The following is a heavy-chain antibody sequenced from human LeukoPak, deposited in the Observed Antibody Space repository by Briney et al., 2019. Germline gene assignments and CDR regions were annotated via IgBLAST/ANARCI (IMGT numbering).Heavy chain of an antibody. J-gene: IGHJ4*02. CDR1: GYSISSAYY. V-gene: IGHV4-38-2*02. Sequence: SETLSLTCTVSGYSISSAYYWGWIRQPPGKGLEWIGSIHHSGSTYYNPSLKSRVTISVDTSKSHFSLKLSSVTAADTAVYYCARYSLPRSVGDYVWGSYEYIPGDYFDYWGQGTLVTVSS. CDR2: IHHSGST. D-gene: IGHD3-16*01. CDR3: ARYSLPRSVGDYVWGSYEYIPGDYFDY.